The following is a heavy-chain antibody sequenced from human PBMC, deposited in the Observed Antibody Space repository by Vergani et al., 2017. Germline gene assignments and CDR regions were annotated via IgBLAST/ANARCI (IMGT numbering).Heavy chain of an antibody. D-gene: IGHD3-10*01. J-gene: IGHJ4*02. CDR1: GFTFSSYS. CDR2: ISSSSSYI. CDR3: AKQYFVSGNYLFDY. Sequence: EVHLLESGGGQVEAGGSLRLSCVASGFTFSSYSMNWVRQAPGKGLEWVSSISSSSSYIHYSDSLKGRFTISRDNSKNMLFLQMNNLRTEDTAIYYCAKQYFVSGNYLFDYWGQGTLVTVSS. V-gene: IGHV3-21*04.